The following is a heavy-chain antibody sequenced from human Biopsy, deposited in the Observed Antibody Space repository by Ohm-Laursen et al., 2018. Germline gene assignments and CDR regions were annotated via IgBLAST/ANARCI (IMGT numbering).Heavy chain of an antibody. CDR3: ARISITRLLDY. Sequence: SVKVSCKASGYNFTSYGISWVRQAPGQGLEWMGRISGYNGNTLYAQKFQHRVTMTTDTSTSTAYMELRSLTSDDTAVYYCARISITRLLDYWGQGTLVTVSS. V-gene: IGHV1-18*01. CDR2: ISGYNGNT. D-gene: IGHD3-3*01. CDR1: GYNFTSYG. J-gene: IGHJ4*02.